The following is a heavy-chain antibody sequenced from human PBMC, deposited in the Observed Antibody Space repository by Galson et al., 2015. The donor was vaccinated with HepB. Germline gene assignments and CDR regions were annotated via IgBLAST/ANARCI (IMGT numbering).Heavy chain of an antibody. V-gene: IGHV3-48*03. J-gene: IGHJ4*02. D-gene: IGHD5-24*01. Sequence: SLRLPCAASGFTFSSYEMNWVRQAPGKGLEWVSYISSSGSTIYYADSVKGRFTISRDNAKNSLYLQMNSLRAEDTAVYYCAREFALEMGGDYWGQGTLVTVSS. CDR2: ISSSGSTI. CDR1: GFTFSSYE. CDR3: AREFALEMGGDY.